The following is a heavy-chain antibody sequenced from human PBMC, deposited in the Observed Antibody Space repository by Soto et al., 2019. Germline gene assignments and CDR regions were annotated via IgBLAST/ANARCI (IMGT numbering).Heavy chain of an antibody. V-gene: IGHV3-30-3*01. CDR3: ARDGSAYY. CDR1: GFTFSSYA. J-gene: IGHJ4*02. D-gene: IGHD3-10*01. Sequence: QVQLVESGGGVVQPGRSLRLSCAASGFTFSSYAMHWVRQAPGKGLEWVAVISYDGSNKYYADSVKGRFTISRDNSKNTLYLQMNSLRAEDTAVYYCARDGSAYYWGQGTLVTVSS. CDR2: ISYDGSNK.